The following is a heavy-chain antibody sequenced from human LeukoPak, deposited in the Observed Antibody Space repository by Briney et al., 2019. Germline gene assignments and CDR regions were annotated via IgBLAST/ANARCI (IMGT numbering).Heavy chain of an antibody. CDR2: INPSGGST. J-gene: IGHJ6*02. V-gene: IGHV1-46*01. CDR3: ARDLRRYYGSGFDYYYGMDV. D-gene: IGHD3-10*01. Sequence: AASVKVSCKASGYTFTSYYMHWVRQAPGQGLEWMGIINPSGGSTSYAQKFQGRVTMTRDTSTSTVYMELSSLRSEDTAVYYCARDLRRYYGSGFDYYYGMDVWGQGTTVTVSS. CDR1: GYTFTSYY.